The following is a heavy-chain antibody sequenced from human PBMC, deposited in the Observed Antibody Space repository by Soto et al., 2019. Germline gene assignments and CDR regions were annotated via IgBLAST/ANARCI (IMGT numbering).Heavy chain of an antibody. CDR3: ARDRGDTVVTDNWFDP. D-gene: IGHD2-15*01. CDR1: GYTFTSYY. Sequence: ASVKVSCKASGYTFTSYYMHWVRQAPGQGLEWMGIINPSGGSTSYAQEFQGRVTMTRDTSTSTVYMELSSLRSEDTAVCYCARDRGDTVVTDNWFDPWGQGTLVTVSS. CDR2: INPSGGST. J-gene: IGHJ5*02. V-gene: IGHV1-46*01.